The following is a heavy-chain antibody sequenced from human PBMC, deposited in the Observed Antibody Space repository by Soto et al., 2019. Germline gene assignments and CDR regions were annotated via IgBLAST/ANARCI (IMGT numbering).Heavy chain of an antibody. CDR2: INPNSGGT. CDR3: ARGGNLEYYDILTGYYTFDY. CDR1: GYTFTGYY. D-gene: IGHD3-9*01. V-gene: IGHV1-2*04. J-gene: IGHJ4*02. Sequence: ASVKVSCKASGYTFTGYYMHWVRQAPGQGLEWMGWINPNSGGTNYAQKFQGWVTMTRDTSISTAYMELSRLRSDDTAVYYCARGGNLEYYDILTGYYTFDYWGQGTLVTVS.